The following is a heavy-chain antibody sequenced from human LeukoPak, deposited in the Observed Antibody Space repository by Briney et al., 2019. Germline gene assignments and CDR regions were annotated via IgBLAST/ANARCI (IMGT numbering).Heavy chain of an antibody. CDR2: IYYSGST. D-gene: IGHD3-10*01. Sequence: SETLSLTCTVAGGSISSYYWSWIRQPPGKGLEWIGYIYYSGSTNYNPSLKSRVTISVDTSKNQFSLKLSSVTAADPAVYYCARGGRNYYGSGSYTPNWFDPWGQGTLVTVSS. J-gene: IGHJ5*02. V-gene: IGHV4-59*01. CDR1: GGSISSYY. CDR3: ARGGRNYYGSGSYTPNWFDP.